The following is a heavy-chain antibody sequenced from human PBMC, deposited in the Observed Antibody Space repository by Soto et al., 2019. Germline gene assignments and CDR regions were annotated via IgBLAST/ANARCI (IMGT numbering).Heavy chain of an antibody. D-gene: IGHD3-22*01. CDR2: IYYAGTT. Sequence: QVQLQESGPGLVKPSETLSLRCTVSDGSLSPNYWTWIRQAPGKGLEWIGYIYYAGTTTFNPSLKSRVSISIDASKNDVSLKLASVTAADTAVYYCARLGAYYQALDSWGQGTLVTVSS. J-gene: IGHJ4*02. CDR3: ARLGAYYQALDS. CDR1: DGSLSPNY. V-gene: IGHV4-59*08.